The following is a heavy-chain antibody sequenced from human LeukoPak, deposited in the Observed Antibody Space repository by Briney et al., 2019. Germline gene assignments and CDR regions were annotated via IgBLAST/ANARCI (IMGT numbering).Heavy chain of an antibody. J-gene: IGHJ5*01. CDR2: VSYEGTIK. CDR1: GFAFSNFA. Sequence: GGSLRLSCAASGFAFSNFAMHWVRQAPGKGLEWVAVVSYEGTIKYYTDSAKGRFTISRDNSANIISLQMNNLTTDDTATYYCAREKFDSWGQGVLVTVSP. V-gene: IGHV3-30*14. CDR3: AREKFDS.